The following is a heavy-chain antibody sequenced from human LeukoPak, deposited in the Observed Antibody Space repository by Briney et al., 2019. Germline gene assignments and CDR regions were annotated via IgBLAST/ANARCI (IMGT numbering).Heavy chain of an antibody. CDR1: GGSISSYY. Sequence: LETLSLTCTVSGGSISSYYWSWIRQPPGKGLEWIGYIYYSGSTNYNPSLKSRVTMSVDTSKNQFSLNLSSVTAADTAVYYCARVSFGSGYYCYMDVWGKGTTVTVSS. V-gene: IGHV4-59*08. CDR2: IYYSGST. CDR3: ARVSFGSGYYCYMDV. J-gene: IGHJ6*03. D-gene: IGHD3-10*01.